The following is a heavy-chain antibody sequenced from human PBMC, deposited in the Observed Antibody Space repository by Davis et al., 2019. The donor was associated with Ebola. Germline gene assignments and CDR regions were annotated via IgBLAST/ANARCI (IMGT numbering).Heavy chain of an antibody. D-gene: IGHD4-11*01. Sequence: GESLKISCAASGFTVSSNYMSWVRQAPGKGLEWVSVIYSGGSTYYADSVKGRFTISRDNSKNTLYLQMNSLRAEDTAVYYCARTPQKRLYSEDYWGQGTLVTVSS. J-gene: IGHJ4*02. CDR3: ARTPQKRLYSEDY. CDR2: IYSGGST. CDR1: GFTVSSNY. V-gene: IGHV3-53*01.